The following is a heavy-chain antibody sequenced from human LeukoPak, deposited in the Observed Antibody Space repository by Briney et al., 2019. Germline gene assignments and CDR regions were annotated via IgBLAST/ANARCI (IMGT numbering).Heavy chain of an antibody. CDR3: AKRWGLTGTTYFDY. D-gene: IGHD1-7*01. J-gene: IGHJ4*02. CDR2: ISGSGGST. Sequence: PGGYLRLSCAASGFTFSSYAMSWVRQAPGKGLEWVSAISGSGGSTYYADSVKGRFTISRDNSKNTLYLQMNSLRAEDTAVYYCAKRWGLTGTTYFDYWGQGTLVTVSS. CDR1: GFTFSSYA. V-gene: IGHV3-23*01.